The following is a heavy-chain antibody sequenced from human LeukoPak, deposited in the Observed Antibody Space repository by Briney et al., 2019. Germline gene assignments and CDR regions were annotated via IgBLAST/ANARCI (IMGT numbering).Heavy chain of an antibody. J-gene: IGHJ6*02. CDR3: ARDLLLDWLLFDYYYYGIDV. CDR2: IWYDGSNK. D-gene: IGHD3/OR15-3a*01. V-gene: IGHV3-33*01. CDR1: GFTFSSYG. Sequence: GGSLRLSCAASGFTFSSYGMHWVRQAPGKGLEWVAVIWYDGSNKYYADSVKGRFTISRDNSKNTLYLQMNSLRAEDTAVYYCARDLLLDWLLFDYYYYGIDVWGQGTTVTVSS.